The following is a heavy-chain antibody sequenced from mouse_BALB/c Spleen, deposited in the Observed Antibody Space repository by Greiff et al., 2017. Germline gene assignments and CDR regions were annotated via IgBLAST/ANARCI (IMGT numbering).Heavy chain of an antibody. CDR1: GYTFTSYW. D-gene: IGHD1-2*01. CDR3: ARGDYGYGRLFDY. V-gene: IGHV1-69*02. Sequence: VQLQQPGAELVKPGASVKLSCKASGYTFTSYWMHWVKQRPGQGLEWIGEINPSDSETRLNQKFKDKATLTVDKSSSTAYMQLSSPTSEDSAVYYCARGDYGYGRLFDYWGQGTTLTVSS. J-gene: IGHJ2*01. CDR2: INPSDSET.